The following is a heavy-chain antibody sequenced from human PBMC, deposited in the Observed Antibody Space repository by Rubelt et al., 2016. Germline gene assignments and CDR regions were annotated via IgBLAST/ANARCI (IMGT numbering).Heavy chain of an antibody. Sequence: QVQLVQSGAEVKKPGASVKVSCKASGYTFTSYYMHWVRQAPGQGLEWMGIINPSGGSTSSARKFQGGVTMTRDRSTSTVYMELSSLRSEDTAVYYCARDPGPRGNDYWGQGTLATVSS. CDR3: ARDPGPRGNDY. CDR2: INPSGGST. CDR1: GYTFTSYY. D-gene: IGHD3-10*01. V-gene: IGHV1-46*03. J-gene: IGHJ4*02.